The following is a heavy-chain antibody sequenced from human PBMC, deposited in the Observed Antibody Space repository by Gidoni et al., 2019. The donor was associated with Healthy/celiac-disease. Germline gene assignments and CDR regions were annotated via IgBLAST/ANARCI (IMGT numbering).Heavy chain of an antibody. V-gene: IGHV2-5*02. Sequence: QITLKESVPTLVKPTQTLTLTCTFSGFSLSTRGVGVGWIRQPPGKAREWLALIYWDDDKRYSPSMKSRLNITKENSKKQVVLTMTNMDPVDTATYYGAHTSDSRGDYWGQGTLVTVSS. CDR1: GFSLSTRGVG. J-gene: IGHJ4*02. CDR2: IYWDDDK. CDR3: AHTSDSRGDY. D-gene: IGHD3-22*01.